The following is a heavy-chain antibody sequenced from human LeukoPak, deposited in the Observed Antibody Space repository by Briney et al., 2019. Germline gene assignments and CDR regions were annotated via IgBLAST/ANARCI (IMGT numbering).Heavy chain of an antibody. V-gene: IGHV1-18*01. D-gene: IGHD5-18*01. CDR3: ARDHSWGGNTYGYFY. CDR1: GYTFTSYG. J-gene: IGHJ4*02. Sequence: ASVKVSCKASGYTFTSYGISWVRQAPGQGLEWMGWISAYNGNTNYAQKLQGRVTMTTDTSTSTAYMELRSLRSDDTAVYYCARDHSWGGNTYGYFYWGQGTLVTVSS. CDR2: ISAYNGNT.